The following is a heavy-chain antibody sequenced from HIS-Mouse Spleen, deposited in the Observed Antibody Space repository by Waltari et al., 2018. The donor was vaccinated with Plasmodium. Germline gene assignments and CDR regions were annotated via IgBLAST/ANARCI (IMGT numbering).Heavy chain of an antibody. Sequence: QLQLQESGPGLVKPSETLSLTCTVSGGSISSSSYYWGWIRQPPGKGLEWIGSIDYSGSSAYTPSLKSRVTISGDTSKNQFSPKLSSVTAADTAVYYCARGRGACFDYWGQGTLVTVSS. CDR3: ARGRGACFDY. J-gene: IGHJ4*02. V-gene: IGHV4-39*07. CDR1: GGSISSSSYY. CDR2: IDYSGSS. D-gene: IGHD3-16*01.